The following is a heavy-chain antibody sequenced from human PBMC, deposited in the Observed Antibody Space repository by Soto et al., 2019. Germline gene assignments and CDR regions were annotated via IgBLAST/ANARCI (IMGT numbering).Heavy chain of an antibody. V-gene: IGHV3-9*01. J-gene: IGHJ3*02. CDR2: ISWNSGSI. D-gene: IGHD1-1*01. CDR1: GFTFDDYA. CDR3: ARDSSGWNDLAFDI. Sequence: PGGSLRLSCAASGFTFDDYAMHWVRQAPGKGLEWVSGISWNSGSIGYADSVKGRFTISRDNAKNSLYLQMNSLRDEDTAVYYCARDSSGWNDLAFDIWGQGTMVTVSS.